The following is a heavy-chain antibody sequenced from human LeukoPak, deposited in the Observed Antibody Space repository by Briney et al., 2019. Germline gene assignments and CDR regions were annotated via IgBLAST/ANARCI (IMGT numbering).Heavy chain of an antibody. J-gene: IGHJ4*02. V-gene: IGHV4-4*07. Sequence: PSETPSLTCTVSGGTMTNYYWSWIRQPAGKELEWIGRIYSSGSTNYNPSLKSRVTMSVDTSKNQFSLNLTSVTVADMAIYFCARVGVVESSGYHDYYFDFWGQGSLVTVSS. CDR2: IYSSGST. CDR3: ARVGVVESSGYHDYYFDF. CDR1: GGTMTNYY. D-gene: IGHD3-22*01.